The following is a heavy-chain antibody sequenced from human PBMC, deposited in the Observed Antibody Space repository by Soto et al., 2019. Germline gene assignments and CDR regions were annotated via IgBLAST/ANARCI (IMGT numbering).Heavy chain of an antibody. CDR3: ARVSSCLYYYYYGMDV. J-gene: IGHJ6*02. Sequence: SETLSLTCAVSGGSISSSNWWSWVRQPPGKGLEWIGEIYHSGSTNYNPSLKSRVTISVDKSKNQFSLKLSSVTAADTAVYYCARVSSCLYYYYYGMDVWGQGTTVTV. CDR1: GGSISSSNW. D-gene: IGHD6-13*01. V-gene: IGHV4-4*02. CDR2: IYHSGST.